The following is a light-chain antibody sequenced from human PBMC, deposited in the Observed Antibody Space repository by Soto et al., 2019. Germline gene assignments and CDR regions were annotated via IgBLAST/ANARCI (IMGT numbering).Light chain of an antibody. CDR1: QSLSGNY. J-gene: IGKJ2*01. CDR2: GVS. V-gene: IGKV3-20*01. Sequence: EIVLTQSPGTLSLSPGDRATLSCRASQSLSGNYLAWYQQKPGQAPRLLIFGVSSRATGIPDRFSGSGSGTDFTLTINRLEPEDFAVYYCHHYGSSPYTFGLGTKRAIK. CDR3: HHYGSSPYT.